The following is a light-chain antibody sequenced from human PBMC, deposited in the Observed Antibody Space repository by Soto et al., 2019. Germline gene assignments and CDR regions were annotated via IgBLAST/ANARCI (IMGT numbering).Light chain of an antibody. CDR2: GAS. Sequence: ELVYTQSPATLSVSPGERATLSCRASRSVSSNLAWYQQKPGQAPRLLIYGASTRATGIPARFSGSGSGTEFTLTISSLQSEDLAVYYCQQYNNWPWAFGRGTKV. CDR1: RSVSSN. V-gene: IGKV3-15*01. J-gene: IGKJ1*01. CDR3: QQYNNWPWA.